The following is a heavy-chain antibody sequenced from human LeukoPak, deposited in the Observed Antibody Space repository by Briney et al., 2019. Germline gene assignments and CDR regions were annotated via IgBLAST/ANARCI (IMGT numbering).Heavy chain of an antibody. Sequence: GGSLRLSCAASGFTFSNAWMSWVRQAPGKGLEWVGRIKSKTDGGTTDYAAPVKGRFTFSRDDSKNTLYLQMNSLKTEDTAVYYCTLPNGAPYYYYGMDVWGQGTTVTVSS. CDR1: GFTFSNAW. J-gene: IGHJ6*02. CDR2: IKSKTDGGTT. D-gene: IGHD3-10*01. CDR3: TLPNGAPYYYYGMDV. V-gene: IGHV3-15*01.